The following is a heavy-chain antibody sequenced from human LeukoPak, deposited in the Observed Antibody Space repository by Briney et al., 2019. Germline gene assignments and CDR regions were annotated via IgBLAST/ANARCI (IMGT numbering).Heavy chain of an antibody. J-gene: IGHJ4*02. D-gene: IGHD3-10*01. Sequence: GGSLRLSCPASGFTFSSYWMSWVRQAPGKGLEWVANIREDGSEKYYVDSVTGQFTISRDNAKNSLFLQMDSLRAEDTAVYYCARDPAGHYYGSGSSFDYWGQGTLVTVSS. CDR3: ARDPAGHYYGSGSSFDY. CDR1: GFTFSSYW. V-gene: IGHV3-7*01. CDR2: IREDGSEK.